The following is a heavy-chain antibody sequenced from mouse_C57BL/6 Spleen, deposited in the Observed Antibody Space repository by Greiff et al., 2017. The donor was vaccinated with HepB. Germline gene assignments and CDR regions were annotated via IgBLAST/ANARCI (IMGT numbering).Heavy chain of an antibody. V-gene: IGHV1-18*01. CDR3: ARKGYYSNYLLAMDY. D-gene: IGHD2-5*01. CDR1: GYTFTDYN. CDR2: INPNNGGT. Sequence: VQLKESGPELVKPGASVKIPCKASGYTFTDYNMDWVKQSHGKSLEWIGDINPNNGGTIYNQKFKGKATLTVDKSSSTAYMELRSLTSEDTAVYYCARKGYYSNYLLAMDYWGQGTSVTVSS. J-gene: IGHJ4*01.